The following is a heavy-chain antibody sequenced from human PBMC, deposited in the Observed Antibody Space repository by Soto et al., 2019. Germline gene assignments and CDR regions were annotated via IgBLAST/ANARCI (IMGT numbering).Heavy chain of an antibody. CDR2: IIPIFGTA. CDR1: GGTFSSYT. D-gene: IGHD5-12*01. Sequence: QVQLVQSGAEVKKPGSSVTVSCKASGGTFSSYTISWVRQAPGQGLEWMGGIIPIFGTANYAQKFQGRVTIXXDXSXXTAYMELSSLRSEDPAVYYCARGNHRWLQLWYFDLWGRGTLVTVSS. V-gene: IGHV1-69*12. CDR3: ARGNHRWLQLWYFDL. J-gene: IGHJ2*01.